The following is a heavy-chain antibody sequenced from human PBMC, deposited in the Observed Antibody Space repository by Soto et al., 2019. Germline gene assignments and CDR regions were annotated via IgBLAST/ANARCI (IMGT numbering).Heavy chain of an antibody. CDR1: GGSVSSGSYY. D-gene: IGHD1-7*01. V-gene: IGHV4-61*01. J-gene: IGHJ6*02. Sequence: SETLSLTCTVSGGSVSSGSYYWSWIRQPPGKGLEWIGYIYYSGSTNCNPSLKSRVTISVDTSKNQFSLKLSSVTAADTAVYYCAREGGSYNWNYGVNYYGMDVWGQGTTVTVSS. CDR3: AREGGSYNWNYGVNYYGMDV. CDR2: IYYSGST.